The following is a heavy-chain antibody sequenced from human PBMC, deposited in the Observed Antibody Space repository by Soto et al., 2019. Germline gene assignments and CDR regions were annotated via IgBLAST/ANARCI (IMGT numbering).Heavy chain of an antibody. CDR3: ARGPNSSGWYRDLQH. Sequence: GGSLRLSRAASGFTFSSYAMHWVRQAPGKGLEYVSAISSNGGSTYYANSVKGRFTISRDNSKNTLYLQMGSLRAEDMAVYYCARGPNSSGWYRDLQHWGQGTLVTVSS. V-gene: IGHV3-64*01. CDR2: ISSNGGST. CDR1: GFTFSSYA. J-gene: IGHJ1*01. D-gene: IGHD6-19*01.